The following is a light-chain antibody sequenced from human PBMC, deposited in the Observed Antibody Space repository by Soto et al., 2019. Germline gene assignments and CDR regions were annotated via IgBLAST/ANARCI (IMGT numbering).Light chain of an antibody. Sequence: EIVLTQSPGTLSLSPGERAPLSCRASQSVSSNYLSWYQEKPGQAPRLLIYGASSRATGIPDRYKGSGSRTDCALTITILEHKDFGVYYCRQYRRSLWFAFGSGTNVDIK. CDR3: RQYRRSLWFA. CDR1: QSVSSNY. J-gene: IGKJ3*01. V-gene: IGKV3-20*01. CDR2: GAS.